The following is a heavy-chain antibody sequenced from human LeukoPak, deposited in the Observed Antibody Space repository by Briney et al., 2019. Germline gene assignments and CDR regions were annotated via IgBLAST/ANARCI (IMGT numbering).Heavy chain of an antibody. CDR2: LFYSGST. Sequence: SETLSLTCTVSGGSISSDHWNWIRQPPGKGLEWIAYLFYSGSTDYNPSLESRVTISVDTSKNQFSLKLRSVTAADTAVYYCATVAVIRGVTYFDYWGQGTLVTVSS. CDR1: GGSISSDH. J-gene: IGHJ4*02. CDR3: ATVAVIRGVTYFDY. V-gene: IGHV4-59*01. D-gene: IGHD3-10*01.